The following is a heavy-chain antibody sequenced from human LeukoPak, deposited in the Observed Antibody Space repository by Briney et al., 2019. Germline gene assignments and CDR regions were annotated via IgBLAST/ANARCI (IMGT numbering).Heavy chain of an antibody. V-gene: IGHV3-30*03. CDR1: GFTFSSYG. J-gene: IGHJ4*02. Sequence: GALRLSCAASGFTFSSYGMHWVRQAPGKGLEWVAVISYDGSNKYYADSVKGRFTISRDNSKNTLYLQMNSLRAEDTAVYYCARGRKSVAAAQGDYWGQGTLVTVSS. D-gene: IGHD6-13*01. CDR3: ARGRKSVAAAQGDY. CDR2: ISYDGSNK.